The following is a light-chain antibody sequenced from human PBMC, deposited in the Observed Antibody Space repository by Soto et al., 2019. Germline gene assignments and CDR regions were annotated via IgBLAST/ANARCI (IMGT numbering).Light chain of an antibody. Sequence: QSVLAQPRSVSDSPGQSVAISCIGTSSDVGGYNLVSWYQQYPGKAPKLLIYDVNKRPSGVPDRFSGSKSGNTASLTISGLQAEDEADYYCCSYAGNFAYVFGNGTKVTVL. J-gene: IGLJ1*01. CDR1: SSDVGGYNL. CDR3: CSYAGNFAYV. V-gene: IGLV2-11*01. CDR2: DVN.